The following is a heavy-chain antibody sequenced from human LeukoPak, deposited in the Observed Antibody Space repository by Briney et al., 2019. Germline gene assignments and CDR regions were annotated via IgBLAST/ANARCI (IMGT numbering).Heavy chain of an antibody. CDR1: GFTFSSYS. V-gene: IGHV3-48*01. CDR2: ISSSSSTI. J-gene: IGHJ4*02. D-gene: IGHD3-22*01. Sequence: PGGSLRLSCAASGFTFSSYSMNWVRQAPGKGLEWVSYISSSSSTIYYADSVKGRFTISRDNAKSSLYLQMNSLRAEDTAVYYCARDRGGLTYYYDSSGADYWGQGTLVTVSS. CDR3: ARDRGGLTYYYDSSGADY.